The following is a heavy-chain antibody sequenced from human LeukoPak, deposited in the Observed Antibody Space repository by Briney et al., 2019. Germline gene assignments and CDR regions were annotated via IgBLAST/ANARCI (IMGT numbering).Heavy chain of an antibody. CDR1: GFTFVDYN. CDR2: ISWHGTTT. J-gene: IGHJ4*02. CDR3: AKDIKWELLGYFDY. D-gene: IGHD1-26*01. V-gene: IGHV3-43*01. Sequence: GGSLCLSCAASGFTFVDYNMHWVRQAPGKGLEWISLISWHGTTTYYAASVKGRFTVSRDNSKNSLFLQMNSLRIEDTALYYCAKDIKWELLGYFDYWGQGTLVTVSS.